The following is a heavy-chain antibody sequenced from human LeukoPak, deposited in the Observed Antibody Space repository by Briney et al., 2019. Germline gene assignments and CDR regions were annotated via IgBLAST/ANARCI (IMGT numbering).Heavy chain of an antibody. Sequence: SETLSLTCAVSDSSIRSAYYWGWIRQPPGKGLEWIGSIYHSGSTYYKPSPQSRVTISLETSKNQFSLKLISVTAADTAVYYCARHSETIVGSVDSWGQGILVTVSS. CDR3: ARHSETIVGSVDS. CDR1: DSSIRSAYY. V-gene: IGHV4-38-2*01. D-gene: IGHD3-3*01. J-gene: IGHJ4*02. CDR2: IYHSGST.